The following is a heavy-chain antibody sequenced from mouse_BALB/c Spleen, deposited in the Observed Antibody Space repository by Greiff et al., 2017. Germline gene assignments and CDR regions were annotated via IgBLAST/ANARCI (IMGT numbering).Heavy chain of an antibody. Sequence: EVKLMESGGGLVQPGESLKLSCESNEYEFPSHDMSWVRKTPEKRLELVAAINSDGGSTYYPDTMESRFIISRDNTKKTLYLQMSSLRSEDTALYYCARHATKGAWFAYWGQGTLVTVSA. CDR2: INSDGGST. J-gene: IGHJ3*01. V-gene: IGHV5-2*01. D-gene: IGHD1-1*01. CDR1: EYEFPSHD. CDR3: ARHATKGAWFAY.